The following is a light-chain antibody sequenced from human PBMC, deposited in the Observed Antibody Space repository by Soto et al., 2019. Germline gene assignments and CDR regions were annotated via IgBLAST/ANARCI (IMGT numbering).Light chain of an antibody. V-gene: IGKV1-39*01. CDR1: QSIGTS. CDR3: QQAYSAPHT. J-gene: IGKJ2*01. CDR2: AAS. Sequence: DIQMTKSPSSLSAPVGDRVTITCRASQSIGTSLNWYQQKTGRAPKLLIYAASTLQSGVPSRFSGSGSGTDFTLTIGSLQPEDFASYSCQQAYSAPHTFGQGTNLEI.